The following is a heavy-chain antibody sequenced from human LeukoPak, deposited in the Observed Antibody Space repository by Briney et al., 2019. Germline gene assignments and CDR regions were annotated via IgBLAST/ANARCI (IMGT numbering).Heavy chain of an antibody. Sequence: PGGSLRLSCAASGFTFSDYYMSWIRQAPGKGLGWVSYISSSSSYTNYADSVKGRFTISRDNAKNSPYLQMNSLRAEDTAVYYCARVSYGDYLGYWGQGTLVTVSS. CDR1: GFTFSDYY. D-gene: IGHD4-17*01. CDR3: ARVSYGDYLGY. J-gene: IGHJ4*02. V-gene: IGHV3-11*06. CDR2: ISSSSSYT.